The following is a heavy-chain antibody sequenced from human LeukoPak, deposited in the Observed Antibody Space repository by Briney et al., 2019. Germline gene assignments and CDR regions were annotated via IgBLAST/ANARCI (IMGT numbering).Heavy chain of an antibody. CDR1: GGSFSGYY. J-gene: IGHJ5*02. V-gene: IGHV4-34*01. CDR2: TNHSGST. Sequence: SETLSLTCAVYGGSFSGYYWSWIRQPPGKGLEWIGETNHSGSTNYNPSLKSRVTISVDTSKNQFSLKLSSVTAADTAVYYCARGVIVVVPAASNWFDPWGQGTLVTVSS. CDR3: ARGVIVVVPAASNWFDP. D-gene: IGHD2-2*01.